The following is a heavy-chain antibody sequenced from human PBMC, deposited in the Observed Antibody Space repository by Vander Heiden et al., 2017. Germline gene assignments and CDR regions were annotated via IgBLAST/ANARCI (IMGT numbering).Heavy chain of an antibody. CDR2: ISGSGGST. CDR1: AFTFSTYA. Sequence: EVQLLESRGGLVQPGGSLRLYCAASAFTFSTYAMSWVRQAPGKGLEWVSAISGSGGSTYYADSVKGRFTISRDNSKNTLYLQMNSLRAEDTAVYYCAKYDLSYFDYWGQGTLVTVSS. V-gene: IGHV3-23*01. J-gene: IGHJ4*02. CDR3: AKYDLSYFDY. D-gene: IGHD1-1*01.